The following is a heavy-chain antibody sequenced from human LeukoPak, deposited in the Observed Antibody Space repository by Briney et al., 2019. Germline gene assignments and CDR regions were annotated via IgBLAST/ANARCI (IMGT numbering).Heavy chain of an antibody. CDR3: ARGRRITMIVVVNYLNY. J-gene: IGHJ4*02. CDR2: INPNSGGT. V-gene: IGHV1-2*02. CDR1: GYTFTGYY. D-gene: IGHD3-22*01. Sequence: GASVKVSCKASGYTFTGYYMHWVRQAPGQGLEWMGWINPNSGGTNYAQKFQGRVTMTRDTSISTAYMEPSRLRSDDTAAYYCARGRRITMIVVVNYLNYWGQGTLVTVSS.